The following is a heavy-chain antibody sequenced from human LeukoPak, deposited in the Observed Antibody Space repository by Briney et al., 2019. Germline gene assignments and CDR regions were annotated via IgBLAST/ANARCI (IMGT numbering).Heavy chain of an antibody. CDR3: ARDDGGYDFGY. Sequence: ASVKVSCKASGYTFTSYGISWVRQAPGQGLEWVGWIGAYSGNTNYAQKLQGRVTMTTDTSTSTAYMELRSLRSDDTAVYYCARDDGGYDFGYWGQGTLVTVSS. CDR1: GYTFTSYG. D-gene: IGHD5-12*01. V-gene: IGHV1-18*01. J-gene: IGHJ4*02. CDR2: IGAYSGNT.